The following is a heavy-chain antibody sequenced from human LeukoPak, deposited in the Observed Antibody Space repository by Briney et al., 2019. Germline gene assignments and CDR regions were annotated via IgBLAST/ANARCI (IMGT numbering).Heavy chain of an antibody. D-gene: IGHD4-11*01. Sequence: NPSETLSLTCTVSGGSISSSSYYWGWIRQPPGKGLEWVGSIYYSGSTYYNPSLQSRVTISVDTSKNQFSLKLSSVTAADTAVYYCASEPYSNYDYYYYMDVWGKETAVTVSS. CDR2: IYYSGST. CDR3: ASEPYSNYDYYYYMDV. CDR1: GGSISSSSYY. V-gene: IGHV4-39*01. J-gene: IGHJ6*03.